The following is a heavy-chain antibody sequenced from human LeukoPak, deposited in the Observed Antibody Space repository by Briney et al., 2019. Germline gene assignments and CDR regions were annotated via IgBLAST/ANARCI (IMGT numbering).Heavy chain of an antibody. D-gene: IGHD3-9*01. Sequence: PGRSLRLSCAASGFTFRSYGMHWVRQAPGKGLEGVAVISYDGSNKYYAESVKGRFTISRDNSNNTLYLQMNSLRDEDTAVYYCAKDHTYDILTGYYYFDYWGQGTLVTVSS. CDR3: AKDHTYDILTGYYYFDY. J-gene: IGHJ4*02. CDR1: GFTFRSYG. V-gene: IGHV3-30*18. CDR2: ISYDGSNK.